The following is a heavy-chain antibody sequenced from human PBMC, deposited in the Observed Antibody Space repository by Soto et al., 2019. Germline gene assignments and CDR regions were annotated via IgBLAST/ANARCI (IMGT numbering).Heavy chain of an antibody. D-gene: IGHD3-9*01. Sequence: SETLSLTCTVSGGSISSYYWTWIRQPPGKGLEWIGEINHSGSTNYNPSLKSRVTISVDTSKNQFSLKLSSVTAADTAVYYCARHYYDILTGYYPFDYWGQGTLVTVSS. J-gene: IGHJ4*02. CDR3: ARHYYDILTGYYPFDY. CDR1: GGSISSYY. V-gene: IGHV4-34*01. CDR2: INHSGST.